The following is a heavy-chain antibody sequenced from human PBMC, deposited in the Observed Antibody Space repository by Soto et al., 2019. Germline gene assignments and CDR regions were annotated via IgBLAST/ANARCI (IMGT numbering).Heavy chain of an antibody. D-gene: IGHD5-18*01. V-gene: IGHV3-11*01. CDR3: ARESSPRDLWLDY. Sequence: GGSLRLSCGASGFTFSDDYMSWIRQAPGKGLEWVSYISSSGGTIYYADSVEGRFTISRDNDKNSLFLQMNSLRADDTAVYYCARESSPRDLWLDYWGQGNLVTVSS. CDR2: ISSSGGTI. J-gene: IGHJ4*02. CDR1: GFTFSDDY.